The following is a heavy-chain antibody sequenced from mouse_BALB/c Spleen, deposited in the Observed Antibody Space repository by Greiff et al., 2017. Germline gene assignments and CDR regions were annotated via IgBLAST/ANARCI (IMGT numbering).Heavy chain of an antibody. CDR3: ARNYGNYSYAMDY. Sequence: EAKLMESGPELVKPGASVKIPCKASGYTFTDYNMDWVKQSHGKSLEWIGDINPNNGGTIYNQKFKGKATLTVDKSSSTAYMELRSLTSEDTAVYYCARNYGNYSYAMDYWGQGTSVTVSS. V-gene: IGHV1-18*01. CDR1: GYTFTDYN. D-gene: IGHD2-1*01. J-gene: IGHJ4*01. CDR2: INPNNGGT.